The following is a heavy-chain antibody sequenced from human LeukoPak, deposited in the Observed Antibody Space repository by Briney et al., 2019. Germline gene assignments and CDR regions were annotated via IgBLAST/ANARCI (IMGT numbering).Heavy chain of an antibody. J-gene: IGHJ6*03. V-gene: IGHV3-30*02. Sequence: GGSLRLSCAASAFTFSSYGMHWVRQAPGKGLEWVAFIRYDGSNKYYADSAKGRFTISRDNSKNTLYLQMNSLRAEDTAVYYCAKAPSTTHYYYYMDVWGKGTTVTVSS. CDR2: IRYDGSNK. CDR3: AKAPSTTHYYYYMDV. CDR1: AFTFSSYG. D-gene: IGHD4-17*01.